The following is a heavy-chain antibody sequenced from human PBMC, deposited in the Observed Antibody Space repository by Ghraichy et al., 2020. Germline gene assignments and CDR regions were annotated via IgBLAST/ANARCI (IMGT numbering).Heavy chain of an antibody. CDR1: GGSFSGYY. V-gene: IGHV4-34*01. J-gene: IGHJ3*02. D-gene: IGHD3-22*01. CDR3: ARDLARGYYYDSSGYYFSRGKAFDI. CDR2: INHSGST. Sequence: SETLSLTCAVYGGSFSGYYWSWIRQPPGKGLEWIGEINHSGSTNYNPSLKSRVTISVDTSKNQFSLKLSSVTAADTAVYYCARDLARGYYYDSSGYYFSRGKAFDIWGQGTMVTVSS.